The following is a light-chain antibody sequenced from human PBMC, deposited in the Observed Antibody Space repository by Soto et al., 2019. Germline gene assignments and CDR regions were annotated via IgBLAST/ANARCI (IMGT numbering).Light chain of an antibody. CDR2: GAS. V-gene: IGKV3-20*01. Sequence: PGASATLFCRASQSFTTSQLAWYQQRPGQAPRVLIFGASRRATGIPDRFSGSGSGTDFTLTISRLEPEDSAVYYCQQYASSPRTFGQGTTVEIK. J-gene: IGKJ1*01. CDR3: QQYASSPRT. CDR1: QSFTTSQ.